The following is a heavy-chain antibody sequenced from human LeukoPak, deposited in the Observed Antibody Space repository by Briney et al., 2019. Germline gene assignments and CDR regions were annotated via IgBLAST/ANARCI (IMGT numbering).Heavy chain of an antibody. CDR1: GFIFSSYA. J-gene: IGHJ4*02. CDR2: ITGSGGGT. D-gene: IGHD3/OR15-3a*01. Sequence: GGSLRLSCAASGFIFSSYAMSWVRQAPGKGLEWVSGITGSGGGTYYADSVKGRFTISRDISKNTLYLQMNSLRAEDTAVYYCARETGLVIIRFDYWGQGTLVTVSS. CDR3: ARETGLVIIRFDY. V-gene: IGHV3-23*01.